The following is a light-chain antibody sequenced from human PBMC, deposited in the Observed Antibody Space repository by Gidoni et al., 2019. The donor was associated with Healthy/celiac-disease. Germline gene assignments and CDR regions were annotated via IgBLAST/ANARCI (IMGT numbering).Light chain of an antibody. J-gene: IGKJ1*01. CDR3: QQYNNWPPTWT. V-gene: IGKV3-15*01. Sequence: EIVMTQSPATPSVSPGERATLSCRASQSVSSNLAWYQQKPGQAPRLLIYGASTRATGIPARFSGSGSGTEYTLTISSLQSEDFAVDYCQQYNNWPPTWTFGQGTKVEIK. CDR1: QSVSSN. CDR2: GAS.